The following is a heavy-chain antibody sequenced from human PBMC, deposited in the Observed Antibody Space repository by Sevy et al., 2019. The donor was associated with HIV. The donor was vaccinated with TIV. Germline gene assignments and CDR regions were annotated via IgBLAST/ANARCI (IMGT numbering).Heavy chain of an antibody. CDR1: GFTFSSYE. CDR3: ERNWAAALGGGGFYYGMDV. J-gene: IGHJ6*02. Sequence: GGSLRLSCAASGFTFSSYEMNWVRQAPGKGLQWVSYISSSGTTIYYVDSVKGRFTISRDNAKNSLFLQMNSLRAEDTDVYYCERNWAAALGGGGFYYGMDVWGHGTTVTVSS. V-gene: IGHV3-48*03. D-gene: IGHD6-13*01. CDR2: ISSSGTTI.